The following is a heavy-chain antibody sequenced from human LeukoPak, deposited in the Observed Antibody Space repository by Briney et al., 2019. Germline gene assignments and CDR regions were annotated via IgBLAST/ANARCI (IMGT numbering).Heavy chain of an antibody. CDR2: IYSGGSR. J-gene: IGHJ4*02. CDR1: GLTVSSNY. Sequence: GGSLRLPCAASGLTVSSNYMSWVRQAPGKGLEWVSVIYSGGSRYYADSVKGRFTISRDNSKNTLYLQMNSLRAEDTAVYYCARSWAVVSPLDYWGQGTLVTVSS. D-gene: IGHD4-23*01. V-gene: IGHV3-53*01. CDR3: ARSWAVVSPLDY.